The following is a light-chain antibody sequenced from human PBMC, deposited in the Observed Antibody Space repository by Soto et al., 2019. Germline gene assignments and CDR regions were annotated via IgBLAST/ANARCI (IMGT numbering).Light chain of an antibody. CDR1: QSINRY. Sequence: EIVVTQFPATLSLSPGERATLSCRASQSINRYLAWYQQKPGQAPRLIIYGASTRATGIPARFVGSGSGTEFTLTISSLQSEDFAVYYCQQYNNWPPWTFGQGTKV. CDR2: GAS. J-gene: IGKJ1*01. CDR3: QQYNNWPPWT. V-gene: IGKV3-15*01.